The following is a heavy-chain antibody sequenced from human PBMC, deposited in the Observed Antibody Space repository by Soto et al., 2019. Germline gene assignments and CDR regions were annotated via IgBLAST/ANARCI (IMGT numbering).Heavy chain of an antibody. CDR2: VYHTGRT. CDR1: TDSMRTYS. V-gene: IGHV4-59*01. D-gene: IGHD3-10*01. CDR3: ARDDTTGLLEF. Sequence: QVQLQESGPGLVRPAETLSLICSVSTDSMRTYSWTWIRQSPGKGLEWIGYVYHTGRTEYNPSLESRVTISIDMSKKQFSLQLTSVTAADTDVYFCARDDTTGLLEFWGQGTLVTVAS. J-gene: IGHJ4*02.